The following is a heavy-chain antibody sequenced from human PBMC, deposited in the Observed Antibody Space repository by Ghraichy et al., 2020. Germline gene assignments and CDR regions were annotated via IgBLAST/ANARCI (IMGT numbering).Heavy chain of an antibody. J-gene: IGHJ4*02. Sequence: SETLSLTCAVSGGSISSSNWWSWVRQPPGKGLEWIGEIYHSGSTNYNPSLKSRVTISVDKSKNQFSLKLSSVTAADTAVYYCASSDTAMAPYFGYWGQGTLVTVSS. CDR1: GGSISSSNW. V-gene: IGHV4-4*02. D-gene: IGHD5-18*01. CDR2: IYHSGST. CDR3: ASSDTAMAPYFGY.